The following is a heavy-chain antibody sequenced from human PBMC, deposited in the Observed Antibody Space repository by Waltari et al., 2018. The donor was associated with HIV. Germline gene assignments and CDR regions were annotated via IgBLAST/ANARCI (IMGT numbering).Heavy chain of an antibody. CDR2: ISSSSSTI. V-gene: IGHV3-48*04. J-gene: IGHJ4*02. D-gene: IGHD3-10*01. CDR3: AGVLLWFGELFSDY. CDR1: GSTFSSVR. Sequence: EVQLVESGGGLVQPGGSLRPSCAAPGSTFSSVRLKWVRQAPGKGLELVSYISSSSSTIYYADSVKGRFTISRDNAKNSLYLQMNSLRAEDTAVYYCAGVLLWFGELFSDYWGQGTLVTVSS.